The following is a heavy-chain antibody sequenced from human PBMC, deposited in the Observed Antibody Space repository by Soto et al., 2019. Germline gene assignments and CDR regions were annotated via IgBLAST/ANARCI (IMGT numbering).Heavy chain of an antibody. D-gene: IGHD3-10*01. J-gene: IGHJ6*02. CDR2: IIPIFGTA. Sequence: QVQLVPSGAEVKKPGSSVKVSCKASGGTFSSYAISWVRQAPGQGLEWMGGIIPIFGTAKYAQKFQGRVTITADESTSTDYMELSSLRSEDTAVYYCAIKEGAGSPVGNYYYYYGMDGWGQGTTVTVSS. CDR1: GGTFSSYA. V-gene: IGHV1-69*01. CDR3: AIKEGAGSPVGNYYYYYGMDG.